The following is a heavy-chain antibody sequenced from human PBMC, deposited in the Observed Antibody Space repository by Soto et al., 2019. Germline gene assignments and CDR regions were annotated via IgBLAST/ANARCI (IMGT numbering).Heavy chain of an antibody. CDR1: GASMTSGSYY. J-gene: IGHJ4*02. CDR2: THFTALY. D-gene: IGHD2-21*01. Sequence: QVQLRESGPGMVKPSQTLSLICTVSGASMTSGSYYWPWIRQHPVRGLELIGYTHFTALYYVNPSLPDRVSISTDTSKNLFSLKLTAVTSAAAAMYYCSAQRIAQGQYEDHWGQGTLVTVSS. CDR3: SAQRIAQGQYEDH. V-gene: IGHV4-31*03.